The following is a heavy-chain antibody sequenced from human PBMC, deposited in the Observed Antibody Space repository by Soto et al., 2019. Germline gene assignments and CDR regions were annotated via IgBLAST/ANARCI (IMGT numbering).Heavy chain of an antibody. CDR2: INHSGST. CDR1: GGSFSGYY. CDR3: ARALHIVVVVAANWFDP. J-gene: IGHJ5*02. Sequence: SETLSLTCAVYGGSFSGYYWSWIRQPPGKGLEWIGEINHSGSTNYNPSLKSRVTISVDTSKNQFSLKLSSVTAADTAVYYCARALHIVVVVAANWFDPWGQGTLVTVSS. V-gene: IGHV4-34*01. D-gene: IGHD2-15*01.